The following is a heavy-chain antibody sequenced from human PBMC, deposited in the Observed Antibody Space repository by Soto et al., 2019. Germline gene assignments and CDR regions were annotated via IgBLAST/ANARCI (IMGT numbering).Heavy chain of an antibody. Sequence: LRMNTEKGLEWMGWISAYNGNTNYAQKLQGRVTMTTDTSTSTAYMELRSLRSDDTAVYYCSCSSARRHTSFCPGLGIPAERTFRSRYS. J-gene: IGHJ5*01. CDR2: ISAYNGNT. CDR3: SCSSARRHTSFCPGLGIPAERTFRSRYS. V-gene: IGHV1-18*01. D-gene: IGHD1-1*01.